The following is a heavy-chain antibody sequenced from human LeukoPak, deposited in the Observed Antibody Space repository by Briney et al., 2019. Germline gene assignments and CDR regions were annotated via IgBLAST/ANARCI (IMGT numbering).Heavy chain of an antibody. CDR2: IIPIFGTA. J-gene: IGHJ4*02. CDR3: ASIVGATSNFDY. D-gene: IGHD1-26*01. Sequence: SVKVSCKASGGTFSSYAISWVRQAPGQGLEWMGGIIPIFGTANYAQKFQGRVTITADESTSTAYMELSSLRSEDTAVYYCASIVGATSNFDYWGQGTLVTVSS. CDR1: GGTFSSYA. V-gene: IGHV1-69*13.